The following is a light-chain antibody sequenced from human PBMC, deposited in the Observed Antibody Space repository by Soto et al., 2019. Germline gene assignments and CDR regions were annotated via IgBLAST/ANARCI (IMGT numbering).Light chain of an antibody. V-gene: IGKV3-11*01. J-gene: IGKJ4*01. Sequence: EIVLTQSPATLSLSPGERATLSCRASQSVSSYLAWYQQKPGQAPRLLIYDASNRATGIPDRFSGGGSGTDFILTISRLEPEDFAVYYCQQFSSYPLTFGGGTKVDIK. CDR3: QQFSSYPLT. CDR1: QSVSSY. CDR2: DAS.